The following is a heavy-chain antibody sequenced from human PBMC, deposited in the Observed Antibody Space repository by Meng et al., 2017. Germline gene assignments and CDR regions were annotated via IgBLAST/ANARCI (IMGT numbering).Heavy chain of an antibody. V-gene: IGHV7-4-1*02. D-gene: IGHD3-16*01. CDR2: INTNTGNP. CDR3: AREFHYWGSTQWLWGGYFDY. CDR1: GYTFTSYA. J-gene: IGHJ4*02. Sequence: ASVKVSCKASGYTFTSYAMNWVRQAPGQGLEWMGWINTNTGNPTYAQGFTGRFVFSLDTSVSTAYLQISSLKAEDTAVYYCAREFHYWGSTQWLWGGYFDYWGQGTLVTVSS.